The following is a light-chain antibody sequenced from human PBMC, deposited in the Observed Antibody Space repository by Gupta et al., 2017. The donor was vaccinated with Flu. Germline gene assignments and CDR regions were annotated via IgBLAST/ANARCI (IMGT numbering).Light chain of an antibody. CDR1: QSRRHAHGNIY. V-gene: IGKV2-30*02. J-gene: IGKJ2*01. CDR2: KVS. CDR3: RQGKFWPYT. Sequence: VTLGQPASISCRSSQSRRHAHGNIYLNWFQQRPGQSPRRLIYKVSDRDSGVPDRFSGSGSGTDFILKISRVEAEDVGVYYCRQGKFWPYTFGQGTKLEIK.